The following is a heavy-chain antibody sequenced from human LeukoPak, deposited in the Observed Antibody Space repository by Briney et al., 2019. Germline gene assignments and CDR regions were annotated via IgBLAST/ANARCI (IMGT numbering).Heavy chain of an antibody. V-gene: IGHV3-30*04. CDR3: AREPYFYDVTGYYAGGD. J-gene: IGHJ4*02. D-gene: IGHD3-22*01. CDR1: GFTFTTFT. Sequence: GGSLRLSCAASGFTFTTFTMYWVRQAPGKGLEWVALISSDGSDKYYADSVKGRFTISRDNSKNPLFLQMNSLRAEDTAVYCCAREPYFYDVTGYYAGGDWGQGTLVTVSS. CDR2: ISSDGSDK.